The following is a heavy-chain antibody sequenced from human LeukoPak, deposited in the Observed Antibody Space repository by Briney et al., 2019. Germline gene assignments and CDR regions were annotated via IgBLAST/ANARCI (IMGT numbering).Heavy chain of an antibody. CDR3: ARDPFRPHRSPLDWFGDP. CDR2: ISGKNGDT. CDR1: GYTFTTYG. Sequence: GASVKVSCKASGYTFTTYGISWVRQAPGQGPEWMGWISGKNGDTKYAQILQDRVTMTTDTSTNTAHMVLRNLRSDDTAVYYCARDPFRPHRSPLDWFGDPWGQGTLVTVSS. D-gene: IGHD3-10*01. J-gene: IGHJ4*02. V-gene: IGHV1-18*01.